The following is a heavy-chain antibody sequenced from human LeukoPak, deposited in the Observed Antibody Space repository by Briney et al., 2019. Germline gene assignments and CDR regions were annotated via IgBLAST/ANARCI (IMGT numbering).Heavy chain of an antibody. CDR1: GFTFSSYG. V-gene: IGHV3-33*01. CDR2: IWYDGSNK. D-gene: IGHD5-18*01. Sequence: GGSLRLSCAASGFTFSSYGMHWVRQAPGKGLEWVAVIWYDGSNKYYADSVKGRFTISRDNSKNTLYLQMNSLRAEDTAVYYCARDWLSVDTAMEGDAFDTWGQGTMVTVSS. J-gene: IGHJ3*02. CDR3: ARDWLSVDTAMEGDAFDT.